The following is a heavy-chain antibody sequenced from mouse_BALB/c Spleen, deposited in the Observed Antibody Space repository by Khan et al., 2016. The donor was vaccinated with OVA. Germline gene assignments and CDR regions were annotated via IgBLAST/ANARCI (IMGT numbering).Heavy chain of an antibody. V-gene: IGHV3-2*02. Sequence: VQLKESGPGLVKPSQSLSLTCTVTGYSITSEYAWNWIRQFPGNKLEWMGYINYSGNTRFNPSLKSRTSITRDKSKNQFFLQLNSVTTEDTATYYCARKDYYDYDPFPYWGQGTLVTVSA. D-gene: IGHD2-4*01. J-gene: IGHJ3*01. CDR1: GYSITSEYA. CDR2: INYSGNT. CDR3: ARKDYYDYDPFPY.